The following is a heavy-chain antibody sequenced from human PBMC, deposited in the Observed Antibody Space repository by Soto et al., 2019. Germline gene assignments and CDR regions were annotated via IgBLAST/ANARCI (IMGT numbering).Heavy chain of an antibody. D-gene: IGHD2-15*01. CDR1: GITFRNYA. V-gene: IGHV3-64D*08. Sequence: GGSLRLSCSVSGITFRNYAMHWVRQAPGRGLEYVSGISSDGDNTWHADSVKDRFTISRDNSDDTLYLQMSSLRVEDTAKYYCVKGNQLLRYYFGFWGPGTLVTVSS. CDR3: VKGNQLLRYYFGF. CDR2: ISSDGDNT. J-gene: IGHJ4*01.